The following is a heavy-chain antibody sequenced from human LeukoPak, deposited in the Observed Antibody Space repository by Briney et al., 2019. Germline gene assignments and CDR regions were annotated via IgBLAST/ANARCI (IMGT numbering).Heavy chain of an antibody. CDR3: ARASHDYGYLLDAFDI. J-gene: IGHJ3*02. Sequence: GGSLRLSCAASGFTFSSYWMSWVRQAPGKGLEWVANIKQDGSEKYYVDSVKGRFTISRDNAKNSLYLQMNSLRAEDTAVYYFARASHDYGYLLDAFDIWGQGTMVTVSS. V-gene: IGHV3-7*01. CDR2: IKQDGSEK. CDR1: GFTFSSYW. D-gene: IGHD4-17*01.